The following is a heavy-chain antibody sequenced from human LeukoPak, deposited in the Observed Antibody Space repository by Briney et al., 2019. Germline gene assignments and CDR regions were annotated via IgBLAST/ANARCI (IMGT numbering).Heavy chain of an antibody. Sequence: GSLRLSCVVSGFDFSGFSMSWIRQPPGKGLEWIGEINHSGSTNYNSSLKSRVTISVDKTKNQFSLDLSSVTAADTAVYYCVRHYYCNMDVWGIGATVTVSS. D-gene: IGHD3-10*01. V-gene: IGHV4-34*01. CDR1: GFDFSGFS. CDR3: VRHYYCNMDV. CDR2: INHSGST. J-gene: IGHJ6*03.